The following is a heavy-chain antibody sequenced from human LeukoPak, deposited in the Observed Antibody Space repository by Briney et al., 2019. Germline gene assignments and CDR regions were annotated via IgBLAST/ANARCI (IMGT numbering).Heavy chain of an antibody. D-gene: IGHD6-13*01. Sequence: PSETLTLTCTVSGGSISSSSYYWGWIRQPPGKGLEWIGNIYNSGRTNYNPSLKSRVTLSIDTSKNLFSLKLNSVTAADTAVYYCASYSSSWYHFDYWGQQALV. CDR2: IYNSGRT. V-gene: IGHV4-39*01. CDR3: ASYSSSWYHFDY. CDR1: GGSISSSSYY. J-gene: IGHJ4*02.